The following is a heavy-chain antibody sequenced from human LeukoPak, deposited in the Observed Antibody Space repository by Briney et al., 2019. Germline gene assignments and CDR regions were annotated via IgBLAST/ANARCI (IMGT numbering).Heavy chain of an antibody. CDR3: AKGSADVRPYYFDF. J-gene: IGHJ4*02. Sequence: GGSLRLSCTVSGFNFSSYAVSWVRQAPGEGLEWVSAISGSGGSTYYADSVQGRFTISRDNSKNTVYLQMNSLRAEDTAVYYCAKGSADVRPYYFDFWGQGALVIVSS. D-gene: IGHD2-15*01. V-gene: IGHV3-23*01. CDR2: ISGSGGST. CDR1: GFNFSSYA.